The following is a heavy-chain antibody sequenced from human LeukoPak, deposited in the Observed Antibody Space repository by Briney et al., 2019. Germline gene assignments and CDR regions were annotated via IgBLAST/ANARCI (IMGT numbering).Heavy chain of an antibody. J-gene: IGHJ3*02. CDR1: GGSVSGYY. D-gene: IGHD3-3*01. CDR3: ASRLTIFGVVHLGAFDI. Sequence: SETLSLTCAVYGGSVSGYYWSWIRQPPGKGLEWIGEINHSGSTNYNPSLKSRVTISVDTSKNQFSLKLSSVTAADTAVYYCASRLTIFGVVHLGAFDIWGQGTMVTVSS. CDR2: INHSGST. V-gene: IGHV4-34*01.